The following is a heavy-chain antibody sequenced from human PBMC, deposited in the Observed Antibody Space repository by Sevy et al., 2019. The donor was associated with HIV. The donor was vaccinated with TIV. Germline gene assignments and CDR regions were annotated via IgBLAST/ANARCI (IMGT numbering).Heavy chain of an antibody. CDR3: ASTPFHSSGYYPKSYYFDY. CDR2: ISYDGSNK. D-gene: IGHD3-22*01. J-gene: IGHJ4*02. V-gene: IGHV3-30-3*01. CDR1: GFTFSSYA. Sequence: GGSLRLSCAASGFTFSSYALHWVRQAPGKGLEWVAVISYDGSNKYYADSVKGRFTISRDNSKNTLYLQMNSLRAEDTAVYYCASTPFHSSGYYPKSYYFDYWGQGTLVTVSS.